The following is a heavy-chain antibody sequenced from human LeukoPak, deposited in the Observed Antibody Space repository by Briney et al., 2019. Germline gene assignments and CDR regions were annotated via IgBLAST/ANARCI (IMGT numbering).Heavy chain of an antibody. J-gene: IGHJ4*02. CDR2: INHSGST. V-gene: IGHV4-34*01. Sequence: SETLSLTCAVYGGSFSGYYWSWIRQPPGKGLEWIGEINHSGSTNYNPSLKSRVNISVDTSKNQFSLKLSSVTAADTAVYYCASRKIYVWGSYRYGSFDYWGQGTLVTVSS. D-gene: IGHD3-16*02. CDR3: ASRKIYVWGSYRYGSFDY. CDR1: GGSFSGYY.